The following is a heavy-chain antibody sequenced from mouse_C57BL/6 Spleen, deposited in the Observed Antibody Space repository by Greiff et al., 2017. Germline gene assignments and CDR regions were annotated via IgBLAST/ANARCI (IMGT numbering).Heavy chain of an antibody. D-gene: IGHD1-1*01. CDR3: ARQSDYYGSSYVGY. Sequence: EVQVVESGGGLVKPGGSLKLSCAASGFTFSDYGMHWVRQAPEKGLEWVAYISSGSSTIYYADTVKGRFTISRDNAKNTLFLQMTSLRSEDTAMYYCARQSDYYGSSYVGYWGQGTTLTVSS. V-gene: IGHV5-17*01. J-gene: IGHJ2*01. CDR2: ISSGSSTI. CDR1: GFTFSDYG.